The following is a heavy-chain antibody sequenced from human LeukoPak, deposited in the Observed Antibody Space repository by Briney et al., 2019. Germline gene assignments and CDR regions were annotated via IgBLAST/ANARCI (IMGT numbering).Heavy chain of an antibody. V-gene: IGHV1-46*01. CDR1: GYTFTSYY. D-gene: IGHD5-18*01. Sequence: AASVKVSCKASGYTFTSYYMHWVRQAPGQGLEWMGIINPSGGSTSYAQKFQGRVTMTRDMSTSTVYMELSSLRAEDTAVYYCAKDTPRGYNYGYFDYWGQETLLTVSS. CDR2: INPSGGST. J-gene: IGHJ4*02. CDR3: AKDTPRGYNYGYFDY.